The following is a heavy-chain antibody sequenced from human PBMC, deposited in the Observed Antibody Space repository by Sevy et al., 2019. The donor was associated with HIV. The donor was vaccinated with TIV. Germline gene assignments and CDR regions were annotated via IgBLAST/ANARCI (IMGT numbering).Heavy chain of an antibody. V-gene: IGHV3-7*01. D-gene: IGHD3-16*01. J-gene: IGHJ4*02. CDR3: ARALADWGSLHYSS. CDR1: GFTFSTYW. CDR2: IKQDGTDK. Sequence: GGSLRLSCAASGFTFSTYWMTWVRQAPGKGLEWVANIKQDGTDKYYVDSVKGRFTVSRDNAKNSLYLQMDSLRVEDTAVYYCARALADWGSLHYSSWGRGTLVTVS.